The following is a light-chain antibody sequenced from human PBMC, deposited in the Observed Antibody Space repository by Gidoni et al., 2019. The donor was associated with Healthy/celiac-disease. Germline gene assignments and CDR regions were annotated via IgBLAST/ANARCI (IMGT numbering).Light chain of an antibody. V-gene: IGKV1-9*01. Sequence: DIQLTQSPSFLSASVGDRVTITCRASQGISSSLDWYQQKPGKAPKLLIYAASTLQSGVPSRFSGSGSGTEFTLTISSLQPEDFATYYCQQLNSYPITFGQGTRLEIK. J-gene: IGKJ5*01. CDR3: QQLNSYPIT. CDR2: AAS. CDR1: QGISSS.